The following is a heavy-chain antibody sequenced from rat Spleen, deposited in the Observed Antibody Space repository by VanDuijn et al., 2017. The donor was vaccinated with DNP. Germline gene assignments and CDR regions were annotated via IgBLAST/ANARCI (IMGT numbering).Heavy chain of an antibody. CDR1: GYSITSDY. Sequence: EVQLQESGPGLVKPSQSFSLTCSVTGYSITSDYWGWIRNFPGNKMEWIGHIDYGGSTSYNPSLKSRISITRDTSKNQFFLHLNSVTTEDTATDYCARYYSSYIYYFDYWGQGVLVTVSS. CDR2: IDYGGST. D-gene: IGHD1-2*01. V-gene: IGHV3-1*01. J-gene: IGHJ2*01. CDR3: ARYYSSYIYYFDY.